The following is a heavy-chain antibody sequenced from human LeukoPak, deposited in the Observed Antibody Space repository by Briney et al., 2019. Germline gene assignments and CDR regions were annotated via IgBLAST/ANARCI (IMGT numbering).Heavy chain of an antibody. Sequence: SVKVSCKASGGTFSSYVINWVRQAPGQGLEWMGGIIPIFGTANYAQKFQGRVTITADKSTSTAYMELSSLRSEDTAVYYCARDHGYYYDSSGYWNWFDPWGQGTLVTVSS. CDR2: IIPIFGTA. J-gene: IGHJ5*02. V-gene: IGHV1-69*06. CDR1: GGTFSSYV. CDR3: ARDHGYYYDSSGYWNWFDP. D-gene: IGHD3-22*01.